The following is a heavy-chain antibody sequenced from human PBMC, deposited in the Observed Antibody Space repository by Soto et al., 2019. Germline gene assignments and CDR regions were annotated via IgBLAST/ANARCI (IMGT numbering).Heavy chain of an antibody. Sequence: SETLSLTCAVYGGSFSGYYWSWIRQPPGKGLEWIGEINHSGSTNYNPSLKSRVTISVDTSKNQFSLKLSSVTAADTAVYYCAGGYSSSWYWGYYYYGMDVWGQGTTVTSP. CDR1: GGSFSGYY. V-gene: IGHV4-34*01. D-gene: IGHD6-13*01. CDR2: INHSGST. J-gene: IGHJ6*02. CDR3: AGGYSSSWYWGYYYYGMDV.